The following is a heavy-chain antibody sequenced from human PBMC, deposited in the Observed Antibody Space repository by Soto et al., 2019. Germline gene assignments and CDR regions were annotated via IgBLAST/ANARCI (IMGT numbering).Heavy chain of an antibody. CDR3: ARGSDRAVPDV. D-gene: IGHD6-19*01. Sequence: QVQLVQSGAEVKKPGASVTVSCKTSGYTFTSSGLSWVRQAPGQGLEWMGWISAYNGNTNYALKLQGRVTMTTYTSTSRAYMELRSLGSDDTAVYYCARGSDRAVPDVWGQGTTVTVSS. V-gene: IGHV1-18*01. J-gene: IGHJ6*02. CDR1: GYTFTSSG. CDR2: ISAYNGNT.